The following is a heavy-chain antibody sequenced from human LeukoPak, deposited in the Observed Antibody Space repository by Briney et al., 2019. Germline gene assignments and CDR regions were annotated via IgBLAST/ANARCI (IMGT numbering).Heavy chain of an antibody. CDR2: IIPIFGTA. D-gene: IGHD1-26*01. CDR3: ASEWELPTMRDGMDV. V-gene: IGHV1-69*13. Sequence: SVKVSCKASGGTFSSYAISWVRQAPGQGLEWMGGIIPIFGTANYAQKFQGRVTITADESTSTTYMELSSLRSEGTAVYYCASEWELPTMRDGMDVWGQGTTVTVSS. J-gene: IGHJ6*02. CDR1: GGTFSSYA.